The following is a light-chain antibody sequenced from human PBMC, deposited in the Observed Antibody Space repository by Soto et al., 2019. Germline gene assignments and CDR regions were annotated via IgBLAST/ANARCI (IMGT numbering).Light chain of an antibody. CDR2: GAS. CDR3: QQFQKWPLT. V-gene: IGKV3-15*01. Sequence: EIVMTQSPATVSVSPGERATLSCRPSERASSSLAWYQQKPGQAPRLLIYGASTRATGIPARFSGSGSGTEFTLTISSLQSEDFAVYYCQQFQKWPLTFGGGTNVEIK. CDR1: ERASSS. J-gene: IGKJ4*01.